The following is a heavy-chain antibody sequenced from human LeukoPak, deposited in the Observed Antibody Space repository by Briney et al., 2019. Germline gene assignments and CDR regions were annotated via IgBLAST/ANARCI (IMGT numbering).Heavy chain of an antibody. CDR1: GYSISSGYY. J-gene: IGHJ4*02. D-gene: IGHD6-19*01. Sequence: SETLSLTCTVSGYSISSGYYWGWIRQPPGKGLEWIGSIYHSGSTYYNPSLKSRVTKSVDTSKNQFSPKLNSVTAADTAVYYCARDEQWLALWGQGTLVTVSS. V-gene: IGHV4-38-2*02. CDR3: ARDEQWLAL. CDR2: IYHSGST.